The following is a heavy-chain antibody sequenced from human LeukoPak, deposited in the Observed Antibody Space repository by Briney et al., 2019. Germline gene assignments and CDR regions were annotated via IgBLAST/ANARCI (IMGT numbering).Heavy chain of an antibody. Sequence: PGGSLRLSCAASGFTFSSYAMSWVRQAPGKGLEWVSAISGSGGSTYYADSVKGRFTISRDNSKNTLYLQMNSLRAEDTAVYYCARGDEQQLVFGYWGQGTLVTVSS. J-gene: IGHJ4*02. CDR1: GFTFSSYA. CDR3: ARGDEQQLVFGY. CDR2: ISGSGGST. V-gene: IGHV3-23*01. D-gene: IGHD6-13*01.